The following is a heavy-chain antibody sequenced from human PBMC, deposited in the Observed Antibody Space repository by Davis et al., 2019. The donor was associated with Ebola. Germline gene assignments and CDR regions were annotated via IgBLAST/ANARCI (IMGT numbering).Heavy chain of an antibody. D-gene: IGHD4-17*01. Sequence: GGSLRLSCAASGFTFSSYAMHWVRQAPGKGLEWVAVISYDGSNKYYADSVKGRFTISRDNSKNTLYLQMNSLRAEDTAVYYCAKADYGDRFYFDYWGQGTLVTVSS. CDR2: ISYDGSNK. CDR1: GFTFSSYA. CDR3: AKADYGDRFYFDY. J-gene: IGHJ4*02. V-gene: IGHV3-30-3*01.